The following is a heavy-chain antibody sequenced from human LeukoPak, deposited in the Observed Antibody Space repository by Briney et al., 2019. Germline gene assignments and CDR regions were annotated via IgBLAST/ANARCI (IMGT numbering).Heavy chain of an antibody. CDR3: ARDRGGSYSIDY. V-gene: IGHV1-46*01. J-gene: IGHJ4*02. CDR1: GYTFTSSR. Sequence: ASVRVSCKTSGYTFTSSRAHWVRQAPGQGLEWMGLVNCGDGYTNYAQKLQGRVSVTADTSTSTLYMDLTSLTTEDTAIYYCARDRGGSYSIDYWGQGTLVTVSS. D-gene: IGHD1-26*01. CDR2: VNCGDGYT.